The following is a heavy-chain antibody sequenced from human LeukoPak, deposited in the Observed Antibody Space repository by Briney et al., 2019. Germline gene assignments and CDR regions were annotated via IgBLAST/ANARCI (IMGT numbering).Heavy chain of an antibody. Sequence: SETLSLTCTVSGGSISSYYWSWIRQPPGKGLEWIGYIYYSGSTNYNPSLKSRVTISVDTSENQFSRKLSSVTAADTAVYYCARATYYYDSSGYLGPLPLDYWGQGTLVTVSS. J-gene: IGHJ4*02. V-gene: IGHV4-59*01. CDR2: IYYSGST. CDR3: ARATYYYDSSGYLGPLPLDY. D-gene: IGHD3-22*01. CDR1: GGSISSYY.